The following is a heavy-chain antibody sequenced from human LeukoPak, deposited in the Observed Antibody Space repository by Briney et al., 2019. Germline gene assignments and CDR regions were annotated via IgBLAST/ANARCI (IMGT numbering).Heavy chain of an antibody. J-gene: IGHJ4*02. CDR1: GFTFSNYC. D-gene: IGHD1-26*01. CDR3: GGESGCY. CDR2: IKPDGSEE. V-gene: IGHV3-7*04. Sequence: GGSLRLSCTASGFTFSNYCMTWVRQAPGKGLEWVASIKPDGSEEYYVDSVKGRFTNSRNNHNTSMFLQMTNAKAEDTAVYCCGGESGCYWGPGTLVTVSS.